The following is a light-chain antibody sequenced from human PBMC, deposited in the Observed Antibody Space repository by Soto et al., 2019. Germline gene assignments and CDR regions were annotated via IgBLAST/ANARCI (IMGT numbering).Light chain of an antibody. CDR3: ATWDDSLNGVV. CDR1: SSNIGSNA. CDR2: SNN. Sequence: SVLTQPPSASGTPGQRVTISCSGSSSNIGSNAVNWYQQLPGTAPKLLIYSNNQRPSGVPDRFSGSKSGTSASLAISGLQSEDEADYCCATWDDSLNGVVFGGGTKLTVL. V-gene: IGLV1-44*01. J-gene: IGLJ2*01.